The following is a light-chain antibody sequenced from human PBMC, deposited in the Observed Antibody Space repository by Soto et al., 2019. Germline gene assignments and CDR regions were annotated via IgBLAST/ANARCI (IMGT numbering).Light chain of an antibody. CDR3: QQRSNLPPT. V-gene: IGKV3-11*01. Sequence: EIAVTLSPDTLSWSPGERATLSFRASQSVSSYLAWYQQNPGQAPRLLIYDASNRATGIPARFSGSGPGTDFTLTISSLEPEDFAVYYCQQRSNLPPTFGQGTRLEIK. CDR1: QSVSSY. J-gene: IGKJ5*01. CDR2: DAS.